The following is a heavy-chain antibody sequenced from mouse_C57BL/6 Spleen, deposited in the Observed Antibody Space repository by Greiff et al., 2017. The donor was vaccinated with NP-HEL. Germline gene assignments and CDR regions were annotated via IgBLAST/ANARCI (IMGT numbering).Heavy chain of an antibody. CDR3: ASGSSFSWFAY. CDR2: INPSNGGT. CDR1: GYTFTSYW. V-gene: IGHV1-53*01. J-gene: IGHJ3*01. D-gene: IGHD1-1*01. Sequence: QVHVKQPGTELVKPGASVKLSCKASGYTFTSYWMHWVKQRPGQGLEWIGNINPSNGGTNYNEKFKSKATLTVDKSSSTAYMQLSSLTSEDSAVYYCASGSSFSWFAYWGQGTLVTVSA.